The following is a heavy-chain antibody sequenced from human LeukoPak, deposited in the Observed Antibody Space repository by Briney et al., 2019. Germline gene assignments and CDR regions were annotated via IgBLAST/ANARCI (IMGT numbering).Heavy chain of an antibody. V-gene: IGHV3-23*01. J-gene: IGHJ5*02. CDR2: ISGNSGST. CDR1: GFTFSSYA. CDR3: TKDIVVVPAQGNWFDP. D-gene: IGHD2-2*01. Sequence: GGSLRLSCAASGFTFSSYAMSWVRQAPGKGLEWVSSISGNSGSTYYADSVKGRFTISGDTSKNTLYLQMNSLTAEDTAIYYCTKDIVVVPAQGNWFDPWGQGTLVTVSS.